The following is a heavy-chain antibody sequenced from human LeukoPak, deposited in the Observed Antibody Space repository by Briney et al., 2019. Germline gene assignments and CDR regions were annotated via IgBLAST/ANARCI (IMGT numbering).Heavy chain of an antibody. CDR1: YA. J-gene: IGHJ4*02. V-gene: IGHV3-23*01. CDR2: IGGSGDST. CDR3: AKGHSRVGATYFDY. D-gene: IGHD1-26*01. Sequence: YAMNWVRQAPGKGLEWVSAIGGSGDSTYYADSVKGRFTISRDNSKNTVYLQMSNLRAEDTAVYYCAKGHSRVGATYFDYWGQGTLVTVSS.